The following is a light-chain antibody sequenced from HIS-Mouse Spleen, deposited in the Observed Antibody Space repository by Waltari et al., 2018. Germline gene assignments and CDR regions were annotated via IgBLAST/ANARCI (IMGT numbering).Light chain of an antibody. CDR1: QSVLYSSNNKNY. CDR3: QQYYSTPLT. V-gene: IGKV4-1*01. J-gene: IGKJ4*01. Sequence: DIVMTQSPDSLAVSLGERATINCKSSQSVLYSSNNKNYLAWYQQKPGQPPKRFIYWASTRESGVPDRFSGSGSGTDFTLTISSLQAEDVAVYYCQQYYSTPLTFGGGTKVEIK. CDR2: WAS.